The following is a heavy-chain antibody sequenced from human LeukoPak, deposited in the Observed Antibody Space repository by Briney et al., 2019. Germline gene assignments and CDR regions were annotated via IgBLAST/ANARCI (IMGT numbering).Heavy chain of an antibody. CDR3: ARARGFGPYYYDSSSYYYY. Sequence: PSETLSLTCAVYGGSFSGYYSSWIRQPPGKGLEWIGEINHSGSTNYNPSLKSRVTISVDTSKNQFSLKLSSVTAADTAVYYCARARGFGPYYYDSSSYYYYWGLGTLVTVSS. CDR1: GGSFSGYY. CDR2: INHSGST. D-gene: IGHD3-22*01. V-gene: IGHV4-34*01. J-gene: IGHJ4*02.